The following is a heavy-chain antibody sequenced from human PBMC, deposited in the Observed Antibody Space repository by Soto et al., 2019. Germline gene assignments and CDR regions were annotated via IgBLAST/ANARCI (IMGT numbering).Heavy chain of an antibody. Sequence: SETLSLTCTVSGGSTSPYYWSWIRQPPGKGLEWIGFIYYSGRTSYNPSLKSRVTISVDTSKNQFSLNLSSVTAADTAVYYCARDLRFQGHDYADYLGYGMDVWGQGTTVTVSS. J-gene: IGHJ6*02. D-gene: IGHD4-17*01. V-gene: IGHV4-59*01. CDR1: GGSTSPYY. CDR2: IYYSGRT. CDR3: ARDLRFQGHDYADYLGYGMDV.